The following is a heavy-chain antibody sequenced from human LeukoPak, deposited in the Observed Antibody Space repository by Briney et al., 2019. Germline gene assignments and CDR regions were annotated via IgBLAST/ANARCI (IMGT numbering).Heavy chain of an antibody. Sequence: GGSLRLSCTASGFTFSSRAMSWVRQAPGKGLEWVSMIAGSGGNTNYADSVKGRFTISRDNAKNSLYLQMNSLRAEDTAVYYCARDRSLASWGQGTLVTVPS. CDR1: GFTFSSRA. CDR2: IAGSGGNT. V-gene: IGHV3-23*01. CDR3: ARDRSLAS. J-gene: IGHJ4*02. D-gene: IGHD1-1*01.